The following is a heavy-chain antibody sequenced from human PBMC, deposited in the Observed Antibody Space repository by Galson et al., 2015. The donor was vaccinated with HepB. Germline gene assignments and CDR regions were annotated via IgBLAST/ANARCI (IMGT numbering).Heavy chain of an antibody. Sequence: SLRLSCAASGFTFDDYAMHWVRQAPGKGLEWVSGISWNSGSIDYAGSVKGRFSISRDNAKNSLYLQMSSLRAEDTALYDCAKDRRLDYYGSGKNAFDIWGQGTMVTVSS. CDR3: AKDRRLDYYGSGKNAFDI. V-gene: IGHV3-9*01. CDR2: ISWNSGSI. D-gene: IGHD3-10*01. CDR1: GFTFDDYA. J-gene: IGHJ3*02.